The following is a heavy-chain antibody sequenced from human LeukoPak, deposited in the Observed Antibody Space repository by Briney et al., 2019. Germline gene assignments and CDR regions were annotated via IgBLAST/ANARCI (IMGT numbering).Heavy chain of an antibody. D-gene: IGHD2-21*02. V-gene: IGHV3-69-1*01. J-gene: IGHJ4*02. CDR3: TKEETRGGDLY. CDR1: GFTFSSYS. Sequence: GGSLRLSCAGSGFTFSSYSMNWVRQAPGKGLEWISSISFNNVIFYSDSVRGRFTISRDNGKNSFYLQMSSLSVEDTAVYYCTKEETRGGDLYWGQGALVTVSS. CDR2: ISFNNVI.